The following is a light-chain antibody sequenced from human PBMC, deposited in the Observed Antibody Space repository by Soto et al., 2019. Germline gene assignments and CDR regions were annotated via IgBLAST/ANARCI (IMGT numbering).Light chain of an antibody. CDR3: SSYASVSTYV. Sequence: QSALTQPASVSGSPGQSITISCTETSSDVGGYKYVSWYQHHPGKAPKLLIYEVTNRPSGVSNRFPGSKSGNTASLTISGLQAEDEADYYCSSYASVSTYVFGTGTKVTVL. CDR1: SSDVGGYKY. V-gene: IGLV2-14*01. CDR2: EVT. J-gene: IGLJ1*01.